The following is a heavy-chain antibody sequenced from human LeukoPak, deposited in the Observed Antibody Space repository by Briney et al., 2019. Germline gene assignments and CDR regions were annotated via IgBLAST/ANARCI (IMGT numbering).Heavy chain of an antibody. CDR1: GSSFSDFY. CDR2: ITSDGGII. Sequence: GGSLRLSCAASGSSFSDFYMNWIRKAPGKGLEWVAHITSDGGIIHYADSVKGRFTISRDNAKNSLYLQMNSLRVEDTALYYCARDPKGDRAFDIWGQGTMVTVSS. V-gene: IGHV3-11*01. J-gene: IGHJ3*02. CDR3: ARDPKGDRAFDI.